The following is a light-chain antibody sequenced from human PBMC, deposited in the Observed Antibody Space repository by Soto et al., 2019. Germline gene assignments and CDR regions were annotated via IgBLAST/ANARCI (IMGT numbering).Light chain of an antibody. Sequence: QSALPQPPSASGSPGQSVTISCTGTSSDVGAYNYVSWYQQHPGKAPKLMIYEVSKRPSGVPDRFSGSKSGTSASLAITGLQAEDEATYFCQSYDSSLPGLIFGGGTKLTVL. CDR1: SSDVGAYNY. CDR2: EVS. J-gene: IGLJ2*01. V-gene: IGLV2-8*01. CDR3: QSYDSSLPGLI.